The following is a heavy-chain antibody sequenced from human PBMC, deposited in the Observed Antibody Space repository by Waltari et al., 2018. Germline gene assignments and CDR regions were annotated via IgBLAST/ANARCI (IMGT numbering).Heavy chain of an antibody. D-gene: IGHD2-15*01. CDR2: IIPIFGTA. V-gene: IGHV1-69*08. CDR3: ARLEPLYCSGGSCYAN. Sequence: QVQLVQSGAEVKKPGSSVKVSCKASGGTFSSYAISWVRQAPGQGLEWMGRIIPIFGTANYEQKFQGRVTITADKSTSTAYMELSSLRSEDTAVYYCARLEPLYCSGGSCYANWGQGTLVTVSS. J-gene: IGHJ4*02. CDR1: GGTFSSYA.